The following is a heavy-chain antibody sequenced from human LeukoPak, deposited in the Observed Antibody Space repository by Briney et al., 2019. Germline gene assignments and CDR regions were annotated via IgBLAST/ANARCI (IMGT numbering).Heavy chain of an antibody. V-gene: IGHV4-39*01. CDR3: VKSGGYGLIDY. J-gene: IGHJ4*02. Sequence: SETLSLTCTVSGGSISSASYYWGWIRQPPGKGLEWIGNIYYTGSTYYNASLQSRVTISIDMSKNQFSLRLSSVTAADTAMYYCVKSGGYGLIDYWGQGTLVTVSS. D-gene: IGHD6-19*01. CDR2: IYYTGST. CDR1: GGSISSASYY.